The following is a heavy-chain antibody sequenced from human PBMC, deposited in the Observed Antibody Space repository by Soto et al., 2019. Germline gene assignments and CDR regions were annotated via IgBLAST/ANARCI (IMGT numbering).Heavy chain of an antibody. D-gene: IGHD3-22*01. CDR3: ARSQGYSYSYLYLAPLDDAFDI. J-gene: IGHJ3*02. V-gene: IGHV4-39*01. CDR2: IYYSGST. Sequence: SETLSLTCTVSGGSISSSSYYWGWIRQPPGKGLEWIGSIYYSGSTYYNPSLKSRVTISVDTSKNQFSLKLSSVTAADTAVYYCARSQGYSYSYLYLAPLDDAFDIWGQGTMVTVS. CDR1: GGSISSSSYY.